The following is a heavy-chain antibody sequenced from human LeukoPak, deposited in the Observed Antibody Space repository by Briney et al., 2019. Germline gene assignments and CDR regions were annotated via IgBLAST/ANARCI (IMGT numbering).Heavy chain of an antibody. CDR3: ARSRKGPHAFDI. Sequence: LRLSCAVSGFTFSDYYMSWIRQPPGKGLEWIGYIYYSGSTYYNPSLKSRVTISVDTSKNQFSLKLSSVTAADTAVYYCARSRKGPHAFDIWGQGTMVTVSS. CDR1: GFTFSDYY. D-gene: IGHD1-14*01. V-gene: IGHV4-30-4*08. J-gene: IGHJ3*02. CDR2: IYYSGST.